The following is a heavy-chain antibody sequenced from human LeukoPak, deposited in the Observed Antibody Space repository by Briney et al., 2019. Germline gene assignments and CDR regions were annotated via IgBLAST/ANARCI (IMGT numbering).Heavy chain of an antibody. J-gene: IGHJ4*02. Sequence: GGSLRLSCAASGFTFSSYNMNWVRQAPGKGLEWVSSISSSSSYIYYTDSVKGRFTISRDNAKNSLYLQMNSLRADDTAIYYCARVSLGAAAGTSRWGQGTLVTVSS. CDR3: ARVSLGAAAGTSR. CDR1: GFTFSSYN. CDR2: ISSSSSYI. V-gene: IGHV3-21*01. D-gene: IGHD6-13*01.